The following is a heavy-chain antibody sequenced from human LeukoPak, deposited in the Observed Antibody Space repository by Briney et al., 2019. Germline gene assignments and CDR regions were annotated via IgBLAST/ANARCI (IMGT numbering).Heavy chain of an antibody. CDR1: GFTVSSNY. CDR3: ARDQGYSSGWYPAPGWFDP. Sequence: VGSLRLSCAASGFTVSSNYMSWVRQAPGKGLECASVIYSGGSTYYADSVKGRFTISRDNSKNTLYLQMNSLRAEDTAVYYCARDQGYSSGWYPAPGWFDPWGQGTLVTVSS. V-gene: IGHV3-53*01. J-gene: IGHJ5*02. CDR2: IYSGGST. D-gene: IGHD6-19*01.